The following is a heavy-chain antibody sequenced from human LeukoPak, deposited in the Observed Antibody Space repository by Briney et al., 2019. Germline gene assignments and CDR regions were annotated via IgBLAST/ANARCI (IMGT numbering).Heavy chain of an antibody. CDR2: IYHSGST. V-gene: IGHV4-4*02. CDR3: ARGPDY. Sequence: SGTLSLTCAVSGVSISSSNWWRWGRQPPGKGLGWIGEIYHSGSTNYNPSLKSLFTISVDKSKNQFSLKLSSVTAADTAVYYCARGPDYWGQGTLVTVSS. CDR1: GVSISSSNW. J-gene: IGHJ4*02.